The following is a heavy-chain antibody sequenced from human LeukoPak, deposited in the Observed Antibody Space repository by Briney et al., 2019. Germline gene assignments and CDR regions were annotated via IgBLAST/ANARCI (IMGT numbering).Heavy chain of an antibody. CDR3: ARGSRLREGGSYRF. CDR2: IIPIFGSA. J-gene: IGHJ4*02. Sequence: SVKVSCKASGGIFSSYAINWVRQAPGQGLEWMGRIIPIFGSANYAQKFQGRVTITADKSTRTAYMELSSLRSEDTALYYCARGSRLREGGSYRFWGQGTLVTVSS. D-gene: IGHD3-16*02. V-gene: IGHV1-69*06. CDR1: GGIFSSYA.